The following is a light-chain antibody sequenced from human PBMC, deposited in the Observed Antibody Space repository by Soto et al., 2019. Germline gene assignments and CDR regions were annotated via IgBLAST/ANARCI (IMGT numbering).Light chain of an antibody. CDR2: GTS. CDR3: QQYNNWPLT. V-gene: IGKV3-15*01. Sequence: EIIMTQSPATLSVSPGGRATLSCRASQRVSSNLAWYQQKPGQAPRLLIYGTSTRATGTPPRFSGSGSGTEFTLTISSLQSEDFAVYFCQQYNNWPLTFGGGTKV. CDR1: QRVSSN. J-gene: IGKJ4*01.